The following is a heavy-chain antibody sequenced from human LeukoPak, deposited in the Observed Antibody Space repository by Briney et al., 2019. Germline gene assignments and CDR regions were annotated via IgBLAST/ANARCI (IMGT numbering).Heavy chain of an antibody. CDR3: ARDGGGYSYGYPYYFDY. V-gene: IGHV3-66*01. J-gene: IGHJ4*02. CDR1: GFTVSSNY. Sequence: GVLRLSCAASGFTVSSNYMSWVRQAPGKGLEWVSVIYSGGSTYYADSVKGRFTISRDNSKNTLYLQMNSLRAEDTAVYYCARDGGGYSYGYPYYFDYWGQGTLVTVSS. D-gene: IGHD5-18*01. CDR2: IYSGGST.